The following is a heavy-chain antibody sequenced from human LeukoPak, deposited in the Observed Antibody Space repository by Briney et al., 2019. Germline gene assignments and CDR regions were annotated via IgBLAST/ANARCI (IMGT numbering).Heavy chain of an antibody. V-gene: IGHV3-20*04. CDR3: ARGGYCSGGSCDYADY. Sequence: GGSLRLSCAASGFTFDDYGMSWVRQAPGKGLEWVSGINWNGGSTGFADSVKGRFIISRDNAKNSLYLQMSSLRAEDTALYYCARGGYCSGGSCDYADYWGPGTLVTVSS. CDR1: GFTFDDYG. J-gene: IGHJ4*02. D-gene: IGHD2-15*01. CDR2: INWNGGST.